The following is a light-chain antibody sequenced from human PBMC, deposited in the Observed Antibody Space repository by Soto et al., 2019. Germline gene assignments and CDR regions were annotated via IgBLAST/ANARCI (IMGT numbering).Light chain of an antibody. CDR2: GAS. V-gene: IGKV3-20*01. CDR3: QWYGRSPPSWT. Sequence: ETVLAQSPGTLSLSPGERATLSCRASHSVSSNYLAWYQQKPGQAPRLLIYGASSRATGIPDRFTGSGSGTDFTLTISTLEPEDFAVYYCQWYGRSPPSWTFGQGTKVEIK. J-gene: IGKJ1*01. CDR1: HSVSSNY.